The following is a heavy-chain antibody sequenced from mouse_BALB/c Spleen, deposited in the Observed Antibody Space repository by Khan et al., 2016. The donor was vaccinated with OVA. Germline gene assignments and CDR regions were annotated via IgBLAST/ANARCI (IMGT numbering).Heavy chain of an antibody. CDR3: ARGYFGNYEFVY. CDR2: IFPGTGTT. D-gene: IGHD2-1*01. Sequence: QVQLQQSGAELVKPGTSVKLSCKTSGYTFPSYWIQWVKQRPGQGLGWIGQIFPGTGTTYYNENFKDKATLTVDTSSNSAYMQLTSLTSEDSAVYFCARGYFGNYEFVYRGQGTLVTVSP. CDR1: GYTFPSYW. V-gene: IGHV1S132*01. J-gene: IGHJ3*01.